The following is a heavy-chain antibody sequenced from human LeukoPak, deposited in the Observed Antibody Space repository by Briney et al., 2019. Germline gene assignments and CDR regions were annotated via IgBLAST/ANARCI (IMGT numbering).Heavy chain of an antibody. CDR3: ARVYGDYVYQYYFDY. J-gene: IGHJ4*02. Sequence: VKVSCKASGYTFTGYYMHWVRQAPGQGLEWMGWINPNTGGTNYAQKFQGRVTMTRDTSISTAYMELRSLRSDDTAVYYCARVYGDYVYQYYFDYWGQGTLVTVSS. D-gene: IGHD4-17*01. CDR2: INPNTGGT. CDR1: GYTFTGYY. V-gene: IGHV1-2*02.